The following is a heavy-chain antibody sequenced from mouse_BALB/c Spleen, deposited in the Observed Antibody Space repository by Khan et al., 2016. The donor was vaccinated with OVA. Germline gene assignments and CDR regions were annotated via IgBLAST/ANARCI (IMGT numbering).Heavy chain of an antibody. CDR2: IHYSGST. CDR1: GYSITSDYA. Sequence: EVQLQESGPGLLKPSQSLSLTCTVTGYSITSDYAWNWIRQFPGNKLEWMGYIHYSGSTNYNPSLKSRISITRDTSKNQFFLQLNSVTTEDTATYYCARSGTTVVAYWYFDVWGAGTTVTVSS. V-gene: IGHV3-2*02. D-gene: IGHD1-1*01. CDR3: ARSGTTVVAYWYFDV. J-gene: IGHJ1*01.